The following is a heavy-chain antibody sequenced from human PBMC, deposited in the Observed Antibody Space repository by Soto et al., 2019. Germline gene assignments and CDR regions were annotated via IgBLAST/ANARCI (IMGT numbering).Heavy chain of an antibody. D-gene: IGHD3-10*01. V-gene: IGHV3-66*01. CDR2: IYSGGST. CDR3: ARGFGELPPDYYYGMDV. Sequence: EVPLVESGGGLVQPGGSLRLSCAASGFTVSSNYMSWVRQAPGKGLEWVSVIYSGGSTYYADSVKGRFTISRDNSKNTLYLQMNSLRAEDTAVYYCARGFGELPPDYYYGMDVWGQGTTVTVSS. CDR1: GFTVSSNY. J-gene: IGHJ6*02.